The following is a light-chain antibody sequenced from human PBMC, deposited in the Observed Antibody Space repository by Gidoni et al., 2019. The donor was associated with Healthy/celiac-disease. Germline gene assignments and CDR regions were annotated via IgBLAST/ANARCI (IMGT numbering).Light chain of an antibody. Sequence: QHPGNAPKLMIYDVSKRPSGVSNRFSGSKSGNTASLTISGLQAEDEADYFCSSYTSSSTGVFGGGTKLTVL. CDR3: SSYTSSSTGV. V-gene: IGLV2-14*03. J-gene: IGLJ2*01. CDR2: DVS.